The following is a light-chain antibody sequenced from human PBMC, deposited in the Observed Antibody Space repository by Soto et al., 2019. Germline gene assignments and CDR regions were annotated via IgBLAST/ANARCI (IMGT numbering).Light chain of an antibody. CDR3: QQYNSWPPIT. J-gene: IGKJ5*01. CDR2: GAY. V-gene: IGKV3-15*01. Sequence: LMTQSPATLSVSPGDSATLSCRATQTVNNKVVWYQHKPRQAPRLLIYGAYTRATGIPARFSGSGSGTEFTHSISSLQSEDFAVYYCQQYNSWPPITFGQGTRLEIK. CDR1: QTVNNK.